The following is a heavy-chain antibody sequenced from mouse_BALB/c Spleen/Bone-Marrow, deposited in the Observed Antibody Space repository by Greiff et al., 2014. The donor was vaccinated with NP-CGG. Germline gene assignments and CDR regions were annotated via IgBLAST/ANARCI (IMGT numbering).Heavy chain of an antibody. CDR3: TRQYGNYYAMDY. CDR2: IYPSDSYT. Sequence: QVQLQQPGAELVRPGASVKVSCKASGYTFTSYWINWVKQRPGQGLEWIGNIYPSDSYTNYNQNFKDKATVTVDKSSSTAYMQLSSPTSEDSAVYYCTRQYGNYYAMDYWGQGTSVTVSS. V-gene: IGHV1-69*02. J-gene: IGHJ4*01. D-gene: IGHD2-10*02. CDR1: GYTFTSYW.